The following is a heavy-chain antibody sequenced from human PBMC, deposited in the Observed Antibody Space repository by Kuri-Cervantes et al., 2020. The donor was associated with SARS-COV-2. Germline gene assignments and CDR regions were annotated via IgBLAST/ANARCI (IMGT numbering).Heavy chain of an antibody. Sequence: ESLKISFAVYGGSFSGYYWSWIRQPPGKGLEWIGEINHSGSTNYNPSLKSRVTISVDTSKNQFSLKLSSVTAADTAVYYCARGPGLYSRKAYGMDVWGQGTTVTVSS. D-gene: IGHD3-16*02. CDR2: INHSGST. J-gene: IGHJ6*02. V-gene: IGHV4-34*01. CDR3: ARGPGLYSRKAYGMDV. CDR1: GGSFSGYY.